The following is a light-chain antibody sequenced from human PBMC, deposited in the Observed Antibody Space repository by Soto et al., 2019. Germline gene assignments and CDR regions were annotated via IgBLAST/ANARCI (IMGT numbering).Light chain of an antibody. CDR2: DVS. CDR3: TSYATGGTHV. CDR1: NSDIGGYNI. J-gene: IGLJ1*01. V-gene: IGLV2-14*01. Sequence: QSALTQPASVSGSPGQSITLSCTGTNSDIGGYNIVSWYQQHPGKAPKLMIYDVSIRPSGVSDRFSGPKSANTASLTISGLQPEDEADYYCTSYATGGTHVFGTGTKVTVL.